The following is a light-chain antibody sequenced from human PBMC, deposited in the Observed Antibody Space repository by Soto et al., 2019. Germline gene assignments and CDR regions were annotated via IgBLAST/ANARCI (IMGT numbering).Light chain of an antibody. CDR2: DAS. Sequence: EIVLTQSPATLSLSPGXXAXLSCRASXSVSSYLAWYQQKPGQAPRLLIYDASNRATGIPARFSGSGSGTDFTLTITSLEPEDFAVYYCQQRSNWPSTFGGGTTVEIK. J-gene: IGKJ4*01. V-gene: IGKV3-11*01. CDR1: XSVSSY. CDR3: QQRSNWPST.